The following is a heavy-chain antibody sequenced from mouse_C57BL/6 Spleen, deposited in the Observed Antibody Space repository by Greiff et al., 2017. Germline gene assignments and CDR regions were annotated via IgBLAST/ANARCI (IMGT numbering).Heavy chain of an antibody. V-gene: IGHV1-52*01. CDR3: ARTREYYFDY. CDR2: IDPSDSET. J-gene: IGHJ2*01. Sequence: QVQLLQPGAELVRPGSSVKLSCKASGYTFTSYWMHWVKQRPIQGLEWIGNIDPSDSETHYNQKFKDKATLTVDKSSSTAYMQLSSLTSEDSAVXYCARTREYYFDYWGQGTTLTVSS. CDR1: GYTFTSYW.